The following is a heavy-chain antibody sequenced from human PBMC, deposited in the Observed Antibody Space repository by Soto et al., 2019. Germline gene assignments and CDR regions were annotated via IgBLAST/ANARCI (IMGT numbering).Heavy chain of an antibody. D-gene: IGHD2-15*01. CDR2: IYPGDSDT. CDR3: ARPGSSGWLLVIGTIKPTPDAFDI. J-gene: IGHJ3*02. V-gene: IGHV5-51*01. Sequence: PGESLKISCKGSGYSFTSYWIGWVRQMPGKGLEWMGIIYPGDSDTRYSPSFQGQVTISADKSISTAYLQWSSLKASDTAMYYCARPGSSGWLLVIGTIKPTPDAFDIWGQGTMVTVSS. CDR1: GYSFTSYW.